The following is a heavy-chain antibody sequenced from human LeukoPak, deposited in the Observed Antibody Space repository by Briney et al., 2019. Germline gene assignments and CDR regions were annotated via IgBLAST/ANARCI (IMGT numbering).Heavy chain of an antibody. Sequence: PGGSLRLSCAASGFTFSNYDMHWVRQGTGKGLEWVSTIGTSDDTFYSGFVKGRFTISRENAKGSLYLQMNSLRAEDTAVYYCTRRKACCYDDCSFDYWGQGTRVTVSS. CDR3: TRRKACCYDDCSFDY. J-gene: IGHJ4*02. CDR2: IGTSDDT. D-gene: IGHD2-21*02. V-gene: IGHV3-13*04. CDR1: GFTFSNYD.